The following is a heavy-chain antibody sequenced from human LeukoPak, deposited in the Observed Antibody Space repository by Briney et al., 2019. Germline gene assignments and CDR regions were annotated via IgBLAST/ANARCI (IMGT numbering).Heavy chain of an antibody. V-gene: IGHV4-59*12. Sequence: SETLSLTCNVSGGTINNYYWSWIRQPPGKGLEWIGNIYHSGSTTYNPSLKSRVTISGDTSKNQFSLKLSSVTAADTAVYYCTRDRELGFWGQGTLVTVSS. CDR3: TRDRELGF. D-gene: IGHD1-26*01. J-gene: IGHJ4*02. CDR1: GGTINNYY. CDR2: IYHSGST.